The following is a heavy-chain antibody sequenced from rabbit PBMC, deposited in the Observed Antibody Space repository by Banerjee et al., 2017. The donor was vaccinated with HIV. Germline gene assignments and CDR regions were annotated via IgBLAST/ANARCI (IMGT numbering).Heavy chain of an antibody. Sequence: QEQLEESGGDLVKPGASLTLTCTASGFSFSRYWMCWVRQAPGKGLEWIACIYTGSSGSTYYASWAKGRFTISKTSSTTVSLQMNSLTAADTATYFCARDYSSYYPNLWGPGTLVTVS. J-gene: IGHJ4*01. CDR1: GFSFSRYW. D-gene: IGHD8-1*01. CDR2: IYTGSSGST. V-gene: IGHV1S45*01. CDR3: ARDYSSYYPNL.